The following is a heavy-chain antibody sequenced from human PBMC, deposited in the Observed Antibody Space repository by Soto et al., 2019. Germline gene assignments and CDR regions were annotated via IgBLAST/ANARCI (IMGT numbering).Heavy chain of an antibody. J-gene: IGHJ4*02. Sequence: GSLRLSCAASGFTLRNSWMYWVRQAPGKGLEWVANINRDGSHKYYVDSVKGRFTISRDNAENSVFLQMNSLRAEDTAIYYCATKGDALNYWGQGTLGTVSS. D-gene: IGHD2-21*02. V-gene: IGHV3-7*01. CDR2: INRDGSHK. CDR3: ATKGDALNY. CDR1: GFTLRNSW.